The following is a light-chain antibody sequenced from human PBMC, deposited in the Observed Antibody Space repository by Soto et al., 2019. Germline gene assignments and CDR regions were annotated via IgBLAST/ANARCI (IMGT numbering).Light chain of an antibody. CDR3: QQYNSQVWT. Sequence: DIQMTQSPSTLSASVGDRVTITCRASQSISSWLAWYQQKPGKAPKLLIYKASSLDSGVPSRFSGSGSGTEFTLTISSLQPDDFATYYCQQYNSQVWTFGQGTKVEIK. J-gene: IGKJ1*01. CDR2: KAS. CDR1: QSISSW. V-gene: IGKV1-5*03.